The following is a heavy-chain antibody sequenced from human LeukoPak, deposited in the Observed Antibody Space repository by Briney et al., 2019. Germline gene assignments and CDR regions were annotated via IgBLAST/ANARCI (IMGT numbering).Heavy chain of an antibody. CDR2: IIPIFGTA. V-gene: IGHV1-69*05. CDR1: GGTFSSYA. Sequence: SVKVSCKASGGTFSSYAISWVRQAPAQGLEWMGGIIPIFGTANYAQKFQGRVRITTDESTSTAYMELSSLRSEDTAVYYCARGSVFVPAAQDYYYYYYMDVWGKGTTVTVSS. J-gene: IGHJ6*03. D-gene: IGHD2-2*01. CDR3: ARGSVFVPAAQDYYYYYYMDV.